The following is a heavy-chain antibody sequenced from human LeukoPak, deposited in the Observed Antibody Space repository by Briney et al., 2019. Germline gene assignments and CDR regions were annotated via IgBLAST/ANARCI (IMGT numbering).Heavy chain of an antibody. D-gene: IGHD3-10*01. CDR2: INPNSGYT. CDR1: GYTFTDYY. V-gene: IGHV1-2*02. CDR3: ARGDTMVRGVISDY. J-gene: IGHJ4*02. Sequence: ASVKVSCKASGYTFTDYYIHWVRQAPGQGLEYMGWINPNSGYTKYAPKFQDSVTMTRDTSISTVYMELSRLISGDTAVYYCARGDTMVRGVISDYWGQGTLVTVSS.